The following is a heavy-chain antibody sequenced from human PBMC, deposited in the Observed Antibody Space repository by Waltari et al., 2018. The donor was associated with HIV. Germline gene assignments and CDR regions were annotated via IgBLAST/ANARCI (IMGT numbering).Heavy chain of an antibody. D-gene: IGHD3-10*01. CDR3: ARGRGSPNWDYFDY. Sequence: QVQLQQWGAGLLKPSETLSLTCAVYGGSFSGYYLSWLRQPPGKGLEWIGEINHSGSTNYNPSLKSRVTISVDTSKNQFSLKLSSVTAADTAVYYCARGRGSPNWDYFDYWGQGTLVTVSS. CDR1: GGSFSGYY. J-gene: IGHJ4*02. V-gene: IGHV4-34*01. CDR2: INHSGST.